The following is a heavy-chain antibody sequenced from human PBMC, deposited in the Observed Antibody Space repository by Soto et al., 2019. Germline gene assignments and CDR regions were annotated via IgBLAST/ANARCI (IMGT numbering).Heavy chain of an antibody. Sequence: EVQLVESGGGLVKPGGSLRLSCAASGFTFSSYSMNWVRQAPGKGLEWVSSISSSSSYIYYADSVKGRFTISRDNAKNSLYLQMNSLRAEDTAVYYCARAGGSIAARPEDYWGQGTLVTVSS. D-gene: IGHD6-6*01. J-gene: IGHJ4*02. V-gene: IGHV3-21*01. CDR3: ARAGGSIAARPEDY. CDR1: GFTFSSYS. CDR2: ISSSSSYI.